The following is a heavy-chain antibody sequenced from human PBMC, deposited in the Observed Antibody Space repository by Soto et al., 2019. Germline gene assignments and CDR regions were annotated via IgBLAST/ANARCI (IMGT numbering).Heavy chain of an antibody. V-gene: IGHV3-30*03. J-gene: IGHJ3*01. CDR2: ISYDGSNK. CDR1: GFTFSSYG. Sequence: QVQLVESGGGVVQPGRSLRLSCAASGFTFSSYGMHWVRQAPGKGLEWVAVISYDGSNKYYADSVKGRFTISRDNSKNTLNLIMNLMTEETTVVYYGVHPNRDGPEGHAFDFWGQGTMVTVSS. CDR3: VHPNRDGPEGHAFDF.